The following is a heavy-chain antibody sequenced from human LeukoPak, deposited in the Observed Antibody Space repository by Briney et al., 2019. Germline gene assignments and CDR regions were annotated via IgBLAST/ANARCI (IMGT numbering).Heavy chain of an antibody. CDR2: ISYDGSNK. V-gene: IGHV3-30-3*01. CDR3: AKEEPIAAPPIDY. D-gene: IGHD6-6*01. CDR1: GFTFSSYA. J-gene: IGHJ4*02. Sequence: GGSLRLSCAASGFTFSSYAMHWVRQAPGKGLEWVAVISYDGSNKYYADSVKGRFTISRDNSKNTLYLQMNSLRAEDTAVYYCAKEEPIAAPPIDYWGQGTLVTVSS.